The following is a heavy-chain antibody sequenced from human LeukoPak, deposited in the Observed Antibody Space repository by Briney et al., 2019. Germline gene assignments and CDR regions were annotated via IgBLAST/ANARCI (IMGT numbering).Heavy chain of an antibody. V-gene: IGHV3-30*02. D-gene: IGHD6-13*01. J-gene: IGHJ4*02. Sequence: GGSLRLSCAASGLTFSSYGMHWVRQAPGKGLEWVAFIRYDGSNKYYADSVKGRFTIFRDNSKNTLYLQMNSLRGEDTAVYYCAKGAAAGFDYWGQGTLVTVSS. CDR2: IRYDGSNK. CDR1: GLTFSSYG. CDR3: AKGAAAGFDY.